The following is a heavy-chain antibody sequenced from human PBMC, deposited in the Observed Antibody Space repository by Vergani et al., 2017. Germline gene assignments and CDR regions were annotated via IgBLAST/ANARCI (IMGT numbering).Heavy chain of an antibody. CDR1: GGSISSSSYY. D-gene: IGHD3-3*01. CDR2: IYYSGST. Sequence: QLQLQESGPGLVKPSETLSLTCTVSGGSISSSSYYWGWIRQPPGKGLEWIGSIYYSGSTYYNPSLKSRVTISVDTSKNQFSLKLSSVTAADTAVYYCARLVRITIFGAVLAYYMDVWGKGTTVTVSS. CDR3: ARLVRITIFGAVLAYYMDV. J-gene: IGHJ6*03. V-gene: IGHV4-39*01.